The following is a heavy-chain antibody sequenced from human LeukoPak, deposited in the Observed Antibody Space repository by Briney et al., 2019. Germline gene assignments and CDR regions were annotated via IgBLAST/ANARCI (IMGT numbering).Heavy chain of an antibody. Sequence: SVKVSCKASGYTFTSYYMHWVRQAPGQGLEWMGGIIPIFGTANYAQKFQGRVTITADESTSAAYMELSSLRSEDTAVYYCARVSRGYSYGYWFDPWGQGTLVTVSS. D-gene: IGHD5-18*01. V-gene: IGHV1-69*13. CDR2: IIPIFGTA. J-gene: IGHJ5*02. CDR3: ARVSRGYSYGYWFDP. CDR1: GYTFTSYY.